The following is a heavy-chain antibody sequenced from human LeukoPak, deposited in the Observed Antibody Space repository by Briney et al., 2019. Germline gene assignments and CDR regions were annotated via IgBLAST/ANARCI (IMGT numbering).Heavy chain of an antibody. J-gene: IGHJ4*02. D-gene: IGHD3-9*01. V-gene: IGHV3-48*01. Sequence: GGSLRLSCAASGFTFSRYSMNWVRQAPGKGLEGVSYISSKSSTKYYAESVKGRYNIYRDNDKNSLHGEENSVRAEDTAVYYCARDFPRSLYDITSYHPYWGQGTLVTVSS. CDR3: ARDFPRSLYDITSYHPY. CDR1: GFTFSRYS. CDR2: ISSKSSTK.